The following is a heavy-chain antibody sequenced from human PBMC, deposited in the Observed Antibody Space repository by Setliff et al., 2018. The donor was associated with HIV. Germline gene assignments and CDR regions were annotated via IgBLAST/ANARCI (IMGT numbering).Heavy chain of an antibody. J-gene: IGHJ4*02. CDR1: GGSISSGSYY. CDR3: ARGDWYDFFDY. D-gene: IGHD6-19*01. Sequence: SETLSLTCTVSGGSISSGSYYWSWIRQPAGKGLEWIGHINTSGSTNYNPSLKSRVTISVDTSKNQFSLKLSSVTAADTAVYYCARGDWYDFFDYWGQGTLVTVSS. CDR2: INTSGST. V-gene: IGHV4-61*09.